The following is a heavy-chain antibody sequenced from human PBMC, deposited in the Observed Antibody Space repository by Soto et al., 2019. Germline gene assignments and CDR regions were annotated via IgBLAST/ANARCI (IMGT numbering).Heavy chain of an antibody. D-gene: IGHD3-3*01. CDR3: ARARKTYDFWSGVGDYYYYMDV. CDR2: MNPNSGNT. CDR1: GYTFTSYD. Sequence: ASVKVSCKASGYTFTSYDINWVRQATGQGLEWMGWMNPNSGNTGYAQKFQGRVTMTRNTSISTAYMELSSLRSEDTAVYYCARARKTYDFWSGVGDYYYYMDVWGKGTTVTVSS. V-gene: IGHV1-8*01. J-gene: IGHJ6*03.